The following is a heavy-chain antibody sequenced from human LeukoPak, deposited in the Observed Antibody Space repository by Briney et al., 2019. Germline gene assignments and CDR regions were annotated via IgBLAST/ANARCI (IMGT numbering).Heavy chain of an antibody. D-gene: IGHD2-15*01. J-gene: IGHJ4*02. V-gene: IGHV5-51*01. CDR3: ARRGCNGGSCYAY. Sequence: GESLKISCKGSGYSFSNDWIGWVRQMPGKGLEWMGIIYPVDSDTRYSPSFQGQVTISADKSISTAYLQWSSLGASDTAMYYCARRGCNGGSCYAYWGQGTLVTVSS. CDR2: IYPVDSDT. CDR1: GYSFSNDW.